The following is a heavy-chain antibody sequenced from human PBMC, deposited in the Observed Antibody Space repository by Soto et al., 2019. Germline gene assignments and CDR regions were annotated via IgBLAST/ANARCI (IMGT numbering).Heavy chain of an antibody. V-gene: IGHV3-9*01. D-gene: IGHD3-10*01. CDR2: ISWNSGSI. J-gene: IGHJ4*02. CDR3: AKDYQTYYYGSGSYGPFDY. Sequence: GGSLRLSCAASGFIFDDYAMHWVRQAPGKGLEWVSGISWNSGSIGYADSVKGRFTISRDNAKNSLYLQMNSLRAEDTALYYCAKDYQTYYYGSGSYGPFDYWGQGTLVTVSS. CDR1: GFIFDDYA.